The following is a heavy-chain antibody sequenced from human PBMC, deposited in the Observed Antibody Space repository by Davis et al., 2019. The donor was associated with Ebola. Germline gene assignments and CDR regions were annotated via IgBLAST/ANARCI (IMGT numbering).Heavy chain of an antibody. Sequence: AASVKVSCKASGYTFTGYYMHWVRQAPGQGLEWMGWINPNSGGINYAQKFQGWVTMTRDTSISTAYMELSRLRSDDTAVYYCARGGIMLAANNFFNSWGQGTLVTVSS. CDR2: INPNSGGI. CDR1: GYTFTGYY. CDR3: ARGGIMLAANNFFNS. D-gene: IGHD6-25*01. J-gene: IGHJ5*02. V-gene: IGHV1-2*04.